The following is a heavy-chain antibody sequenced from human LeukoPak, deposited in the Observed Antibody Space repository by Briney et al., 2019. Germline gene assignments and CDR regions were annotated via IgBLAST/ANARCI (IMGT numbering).Heavy chain of an antibody. V-gene: IGHV3-64*01. D-gene: IGHD6-19*01. CDR3: ARARAYSSGWYYFDY. Sequence: PGGSLRLSCAASGFTFSSYGMHWVRQAPGKGLEYVSVISSNGGSTYYANSVKGRFTISRDNSKNTLYLQMGSLRAENMAVYHCARARAYSSGWYYFDYWGQGTLVTVSS. CDR2: ISSNGGST. CDR1: GFTFSSYG. J-gene: IGHJ4*02.